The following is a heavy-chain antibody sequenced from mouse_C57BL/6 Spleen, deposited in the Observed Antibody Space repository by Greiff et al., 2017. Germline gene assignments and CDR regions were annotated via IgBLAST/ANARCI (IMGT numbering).Heavy chain of an antibody. CDR1: GYTFTNYW. Sequence: VKLQESGAELVRPGTSVKMSCKASGYTFTNYWIGWAKQRPGHGLEWIGDIYPGGGYTNYNEKFKGKATLTADKSSSTAYMQFSSLTSEDSAIYYCARSGDYYGSSSFFDYWGQGTTLTVSS. J-gene: IGHJ2*01. CDR3: ARSGDYYGSSSFFDY. V-gene: IGHV1-63*01. D-gene: IGHD1-1*01. CDR2: IYPGGGYT.